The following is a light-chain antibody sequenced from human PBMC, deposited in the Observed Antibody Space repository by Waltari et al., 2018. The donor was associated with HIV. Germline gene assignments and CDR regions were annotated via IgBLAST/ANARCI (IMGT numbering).Light chain of an antibody. CDR3: MQALQTLT. Sequence: IVMTQSPLSLHVTPGAPASIACTSSQSLLHRNGYTYLDWYLQNPGQSPQLRLYLVSNLASGYSDRFRGSGSGTNFTLKISRVEAEDVGMYYCMQALQTLTFGGGTEVEI. V-gene: IGKV2-28*01. CDR2: LVS. J-gene: IGKJ4*01. CDR1: QSLLHRNGYTY.